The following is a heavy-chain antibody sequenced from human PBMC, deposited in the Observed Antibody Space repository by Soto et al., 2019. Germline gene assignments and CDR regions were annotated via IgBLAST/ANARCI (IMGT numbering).Heavy chain of an antibody. D-gene: IGHD2-2*01. V-gene: IGHV3-23*01. CDR2: LGGNGFTT. J-gene: IGHJ6*03. Sequence: EVQLLESGGGLVQPGGSLRLSCVVSGFTFGSYAMSWVRQAPEKGPEWVAILGGNGFTTYYADSVTGRFTISGDKSKSTLFLPMNSLRADDTGVYYCAKALRPSLNFFYYKDVWGRGTAVTVSS. CDR1: GFTFGSYA. CDR3: AKALRPSLNFFYYKDV.